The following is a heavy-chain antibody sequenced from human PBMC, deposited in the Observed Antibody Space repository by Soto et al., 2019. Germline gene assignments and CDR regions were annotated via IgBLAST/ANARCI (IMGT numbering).Heavy chain of an antibody. V-gene: IGHV4-34*01. J-gene: IGHJ4*02. D-gene: IGHD3-22*01. CDR3: ARNSTYYYDSSGYYYHYYFDY. Sequence: QVQLQQWGAGLLKPSETLSLTCAVYGGSFSGYYWSWIRQPPGKGLEWIGEINHSRSTNYNPSLKSRVTISVATSKNQFSLKLSSVTAADTAVYYCARNSTYYYDSSGYYYHYYFDYWGQGTLVTVSS. CDR1: GGSFSGYY. CDR2: INHSRST.